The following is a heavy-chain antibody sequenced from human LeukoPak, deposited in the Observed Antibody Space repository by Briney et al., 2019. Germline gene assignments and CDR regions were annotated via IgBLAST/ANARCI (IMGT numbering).Heavy chain of an antibody. CDR3: ARENQVHYGSGGFGY. Sequence: GGSLRLSCAASGFTFSSYSMNWVRQAPGKGLEWVSSINVSSNYKYYADTVNGRFTISRDNDKNSLYLQMNSLRAEDTAVYYCARENQVHYGSGGFGYWGQGTLVTVSS. CDR2: INVSSNYK. V-gene: IGHV3-21*01. D-gene: IGHD3-10*01. J-gene: IGHJ4*02. CDR1: GFTFSSYS.